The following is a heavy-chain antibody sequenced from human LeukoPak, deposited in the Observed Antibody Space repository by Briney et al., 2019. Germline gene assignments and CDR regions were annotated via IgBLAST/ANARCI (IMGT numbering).Heavy chain of an antibody. Sequence: GGSPRLSCAASGFTFSSYEMNWVRQAPGKGLEWVSYISSSGSNIYYADSVKGRFTISRDNAKNSLYLQMNSLRAEDTAVYYCARLGDGCNRAYFDYWGQGTLVTVSS. CDR2: ISSSGSNI. CDR1: GFTFSSYE. CDR3: ARLGDGCNRAYFDY. D-gene: IGHD5-24*01. J-gene: IGHJ4*02. V-gene: IGHV3-48*03.